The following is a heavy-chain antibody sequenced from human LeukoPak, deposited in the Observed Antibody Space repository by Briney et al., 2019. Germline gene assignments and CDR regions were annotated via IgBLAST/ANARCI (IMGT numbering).Heavy chain of an antibody. Sequence: GGSLRLSCAASGFTFSSYSMNWVRQAPGKGLEWVAYIRSSSSPIYYADSVKGRFTISRDNAENSLHLQMNSLRDEDTAVYYCTRDPHALDFWGQGTLVTVSS. CDR2: IRSSSSPI. CDR3: TRDPHALDF. J-gene: IGHJ4*02. CDR1: GFTFSSYS. V-gene: IGHV3-48*02.